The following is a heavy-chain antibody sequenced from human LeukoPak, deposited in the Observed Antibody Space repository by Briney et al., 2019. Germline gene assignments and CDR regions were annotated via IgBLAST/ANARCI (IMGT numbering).Heavy chain of an antibody. J-gene: IGHJ2*01. CDR2: IYYSGST. D-gene: IGHD6-19*01. CDR1: GGSFSGYY. Sequence: SETLSLTCAVYGGSFSGYYWSWIRQPPGKGLEWIGYIYYSGSTNYNPSLKSRVTISGDTSKNQFSLKLSSVTAADTAVYYCARGWGDWYPHWHFDLWGRGILVTVSS. CDR3: ARGWGDWYPHWHFDL. V-gene: IGHV4-59*01.